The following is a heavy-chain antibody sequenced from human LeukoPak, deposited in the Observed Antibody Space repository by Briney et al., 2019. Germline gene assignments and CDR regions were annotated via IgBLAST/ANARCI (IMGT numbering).Heavy chain of an antibody. CDR1: GFTFISYS. Sequence: PGGSLRLSCAASGFTFISYSMNWVRQAPGKGLEWVSSISSSSSYIYYADSVKGRFTISRDNAKNSLYLQMNSLRAEDTAVYYCVRGSRAVVPAAMGEYYWGQGTLVTVSS. D-gene: IGHD2-2*01. CDR2: ISSSSSYI. J-gene: IGHJ4*02. V-gene: IGHV3-21*01. CDR3: VRGSRAVVPAAMGEYY.